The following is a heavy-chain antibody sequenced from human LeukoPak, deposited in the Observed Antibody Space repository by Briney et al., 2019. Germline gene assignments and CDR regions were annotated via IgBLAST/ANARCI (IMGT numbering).Heavy chain of an antibody. D-gene: IGHD6-19*01. V-gene: IGHV5-51*01. CDR1: GYSFTSYW. CDR3: ARQYSSGWYEGVY. CDR2: IYPGDSDT. J-gene: IGHJ4*02. Sequence: GESPKISCKGSGYSFTSYWIGWVRQMPGKGLEWMGIIYPGDSDTRYSPSLQGQVTISADKSISTAYLQWSSLKASDTAMYYCARQYSSGWYEGVYWGQGTLVTVSS.